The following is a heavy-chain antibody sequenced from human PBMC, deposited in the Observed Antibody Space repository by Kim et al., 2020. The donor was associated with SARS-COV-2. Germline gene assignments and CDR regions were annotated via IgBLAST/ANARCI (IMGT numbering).Heavy chain of an antibody. CDR2: IWYDGSNK. Sequence: GGSLRLSCAASGFTFSSYGMHWVRQAPGKGLEWVAVIWYDGSNKYYADSVKGRFTISRDNSKNTLYLQMNSLRAEDTAVYYCARGIPGIAAASPLSMDVWGQGTTVTVSS. J-gene: IGHJ6*02. CDR3: ARGIPGIAAASPLSMDV. CDR1: GFTFSSYG. V-gene: IGHV3-33*01. D-gene: IGHD6-13*01.